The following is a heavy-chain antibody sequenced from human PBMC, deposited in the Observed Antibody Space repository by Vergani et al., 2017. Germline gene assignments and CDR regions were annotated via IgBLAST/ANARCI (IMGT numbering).Heavy chain of an antibody. Sequence: EVQLVQSGAEVKKPGESLRISCKGSGYSFTSYWISWVRQMPGKGLEWMGRIDPSDSYTNYSPSFQGHVTISAAKSISTAYLQLISLKASDTAMYYCARQVAVAGKWWGPYYSYGMDVWGQGTTVTVSS. CDR2: IDPSDSYT. CDR3: ARQVAVAGKWWGPYYSYGMDV. J-gene: IGHJ6*02. CDR1: GYSFTSYW. V-gene: IGHV5-10-1*01. D-gene: IGHD6-19*01.